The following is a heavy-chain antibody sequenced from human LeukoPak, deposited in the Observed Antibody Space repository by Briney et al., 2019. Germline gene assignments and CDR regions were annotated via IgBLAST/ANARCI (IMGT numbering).Heavy chain of an antibody. CDR2: IYHSGST. Sequence: NSSETLSLTCTVSGYSISSGYYWGWIRQPPGKGLEWIGSIYHSGSTYYNPSLKSRVTISVDTSKNQFSLKLSSVTAADTAVYYCARETYCTSTNCPIGDYFDYWGQGTLVTVSS. CDR3: ARETYCTSTNCPIGDYFDY. D-gene: IGHD2-2*01. CDR1: GYSISSGYY. V-gene: IGHV4-38-2*02. J-gene: IGHJ4*02.